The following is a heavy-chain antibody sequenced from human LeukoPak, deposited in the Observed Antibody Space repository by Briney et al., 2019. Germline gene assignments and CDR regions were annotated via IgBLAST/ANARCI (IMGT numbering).Heavy chain of an antibody. V-gene: IGHV1-24*01. CDR2: FDPEDGEA. J-gene: IGHJ6*02. CDR1: GYTLTELS. CDR3: ARDQKIWASVQLWSRNYYYYGMDV. Sequence: GASVKVSCKVSGYTLTELSMHWVRQAPGKGLEWMGGFDPEDGEAIYAQKFQGRVTMTEDTSTDTAYMELSSLRSEDTAVYYCARDQKIWASVQLWSRNYYYYGMDVWGQGTTVTVSS. D-gene: IGHD5-18*01.